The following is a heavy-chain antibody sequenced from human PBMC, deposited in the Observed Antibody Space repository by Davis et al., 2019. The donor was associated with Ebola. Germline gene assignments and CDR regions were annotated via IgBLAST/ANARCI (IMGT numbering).Heavy chain of an antibody. V-gene: IGHV3-30-3*01. CDR3: ARDRFHQWLQKGDWFDP. Sequence: GESLKISCAASGFTFSSYAMHWVRQAPGKGLEWVAVISYDGSNKYYADSVKGRFTISRDNSKNTLYLQMNSLRAEDTAVYYCARDRFHQWLQKGDWFDPWGQGTLVTVSS. J-gene: IGHJ5*02. CDR2: ISYDGSNK. D-gene: IGHD6-19*01. CDR1: GFTFSSYA.